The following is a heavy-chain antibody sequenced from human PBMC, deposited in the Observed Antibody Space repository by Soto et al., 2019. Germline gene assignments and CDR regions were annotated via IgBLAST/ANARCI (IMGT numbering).Heavy chain of an antibody. CDR2: ISGSSVTT. J-gene: IGHJ4*02. CDR1: VFIFSNYA. CDR3: AKATVGFGDFGWDY. D-gene: IGHD3-10*01. V-gene: IGHV3-23*01. Sequence: GGSLRLSCAASVFIFSNYAMSWVRQTPGKGLELVSAISGSSVTTYYADSVKGRFTVSRDNSKNTLFLQMNSLGAEDTAVYYCAKATVGFGDFGWDYWGQGTLVTVSS.